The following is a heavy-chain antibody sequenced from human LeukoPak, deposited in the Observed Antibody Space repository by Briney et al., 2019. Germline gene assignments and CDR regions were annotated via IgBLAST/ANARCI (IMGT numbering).Heavy chain of an antibody. Sequence: GASVKASCKVSGYTLTELSMHWVRQAPGKGLEWMGGFDPEDGETIYAQKFQGRVTMTEDTSTDTAYMELSSLRSEDTAVYYCATDTSPGYSSSWYYFDYWGQGTLVTVSS. CDR3: ATDTSPGYSSSWYYFDY. CDR2: FDPEDGET. J-gene: IGHJ4*02. V-gene: IGHV1-24*01. D-gene: IGHD6-13*01. CDR1: GYTLTELS.